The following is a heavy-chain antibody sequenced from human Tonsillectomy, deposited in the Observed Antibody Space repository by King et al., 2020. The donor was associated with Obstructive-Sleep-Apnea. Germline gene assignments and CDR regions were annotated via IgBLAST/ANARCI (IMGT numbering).Heavy chain of an antibody. CDR3: ARSVAGIFDY. V-gene: IGHV4-59*08. J-gene: IGHJ4*02. D-gene: IGHD6-19*01. CDR2: AYYSGST. CDR1: GDSISDFY. Sequence: VQLQESGPGLVKASETLSLTCTVSGDSISDFYWSWIRQPPGKGLEYIGYAYYSGSTNYNPSLQSRVTISVDTSKNLFSLKLSAVTAADTAVYYCARSVAGIFDYWGQGTLVTVSS.